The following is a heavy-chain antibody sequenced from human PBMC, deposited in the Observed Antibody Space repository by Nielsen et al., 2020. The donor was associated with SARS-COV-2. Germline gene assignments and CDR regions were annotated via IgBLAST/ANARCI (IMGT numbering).Heavy chain of an antibody. CDR1: GFTFSDYY. J-gene: IGHJ4*02. D-gene: IGHD3-10*01. CDR2: IGSSSSYT. Sequence: GGSLRLSCAASGFTFSDYYMSWIRQAPGKGLEWVSYIGSSSSYTNYADSVKGRFTISRDNAKNSLYLQMNSLRAEDTAVYYCARDHYGSGSNIFDYWGQGTLVTVSS. CDR3: ARDHYGSGSNIFDY. V-gene: IGHV3-11*05.